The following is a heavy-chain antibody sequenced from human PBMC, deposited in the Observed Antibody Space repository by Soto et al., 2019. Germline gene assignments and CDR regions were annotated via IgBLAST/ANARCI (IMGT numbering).Heavy chain of an antibody. CDR1: GFTVSSNY. CDR3: ARVLYGGSRFDY. D-gene: IGHD6-6*01. J-gene: IGHJ4*02. Sequence: GGSLGLSCAASGFTVSSNYMSWVRQAPGKGLEWVSVIYSGGSTYYADSVKGRFTISRDNSKNTLFLQMNSLRAEDTAAYYCARVLYGGSRFDYWGQGTVVTGSS. CDR2: IYSGGST. V-gene: IGHV3-53*01.